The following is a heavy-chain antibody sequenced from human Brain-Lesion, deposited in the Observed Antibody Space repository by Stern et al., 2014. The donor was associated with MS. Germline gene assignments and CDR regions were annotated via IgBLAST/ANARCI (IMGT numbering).Heavy chain of an antibody. D-gene: IGHD2-2*01. Sequence: EVQLVESGGVLVQPGGSLKLSCAASGFTFSRDWMTWVRQAPGKGLEWVANLKEDGSEQYYVDSVKGRFTMSRDNAKNSLYLQMNSLRAEDTAVYYCARRVLVAMGGYPKTLDVWGRGTTVTVSS. CDR1: GFTFSRDW. CDR2: LKEDGSEQ. V-gene: IGHV3-7*01. J-gene: IGHJ6*02. CDR3: ARRVLVAMGGYPKTLDV.